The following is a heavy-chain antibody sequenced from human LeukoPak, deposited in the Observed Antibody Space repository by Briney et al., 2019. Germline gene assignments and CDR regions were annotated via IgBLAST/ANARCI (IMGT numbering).Heavy chain of an antibody. V-gene: IGHV3-48*01. D-gene: IGHD3-10*01. Sequence: GGPLRLSCTASGFTFSSYSMNWVRQAPGKGLEWVSYISSSSSTIYYADSVKGRFTISRDNAKNSLYLQMNSLRAEDTAVYYCARDLWFGPLYYGMDVWGQGTTVTVSS. CDR2: ISSSSSTI. CDR3: ARDLWFGPLYYGMDV. CDR1: GFTFSSYS. J-gene: IGHJ6*02.